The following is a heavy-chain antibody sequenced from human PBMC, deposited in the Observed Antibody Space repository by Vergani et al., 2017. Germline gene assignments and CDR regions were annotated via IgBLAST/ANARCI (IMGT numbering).Heavy chain of an antibody. D-gene: IGHD5-18*01. V-gene: IGHV3-23*01. Sequence: VQLLESGGGLVQPGGSLRPSCAASGFTFSSYAMSWVRQAPGKGLEWVSAISGSGGSTYYADSVKGRFTISRDNSKNTLYLQMNSLRAEDTAVYYCAKDGAGGYSYGAFDYWGQGTLVTVSS. CDR2: ISGSGGST. CDR1: GFTFSSYA. CDR3: AKDGAGGYSYGAFDY. J-gene: IGHJ4*02.